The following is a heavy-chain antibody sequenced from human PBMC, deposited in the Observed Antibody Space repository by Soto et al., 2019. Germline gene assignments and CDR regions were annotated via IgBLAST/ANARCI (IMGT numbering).Heavy chain of an antibody. D-gene: IGHD6-19*01. V-gene: IGHV3-23*01. CDR1: GFTFSSYA. Sequence: EVQLLESGGGLVQPGGSLRLSCAASGFTFSSYAMSWVRQAPGKGLEWVSGISGSGDSTYYADSVKGRFTISRDNSKNSLYLQRNILRAEDTAVYYCAKGVPGIAVAGTGYFQHWGQGTLVTVSS. CDR2: ISGSGDST. CDR3: AKGVPGIAVAGTGYFQH. J-gene: IGHJ1*01.